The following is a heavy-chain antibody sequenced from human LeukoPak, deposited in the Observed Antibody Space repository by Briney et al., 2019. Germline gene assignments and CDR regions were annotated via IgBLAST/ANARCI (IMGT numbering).Heavy chain of an antibody. V-gene: IGHV1-69*13. CDR3: ARSGQWELQNSQEYYFDY. CDR2: IIPIFGTA. CDR1: GGAFSSYA. Sequence: SVKVSCKASGGAFSSYAISWVRQAPGQGLEWMGGIIPIFGTANYAQKFQGRVTITADESTSTAYMELSSLRSEDTAVYYCARSGQWELQNSQEYYFDYWGQGTLVTVSS. D-gene: IGHD1-26*01. J-gene: IGHJ4*02.